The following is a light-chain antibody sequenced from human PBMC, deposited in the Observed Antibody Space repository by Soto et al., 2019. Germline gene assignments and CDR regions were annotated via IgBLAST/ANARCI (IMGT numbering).Light chain of an antibody. Sequence: EIVFTQSPATRSLSPGERATLSCRASQNVANYLDWYQQKPGQAPRLLIYGASSRATGIPDRFSGSGSGTDFTLTISRLEPEDSAVYYCQQYDSSPPGLTFGGGTKVDIK. J-gene: IGKJ4*01. CDR1: QNVANY. CDR3: QQYDSSPPGLT. CDR2: GAS. V-gene: IGKV3-20*01.